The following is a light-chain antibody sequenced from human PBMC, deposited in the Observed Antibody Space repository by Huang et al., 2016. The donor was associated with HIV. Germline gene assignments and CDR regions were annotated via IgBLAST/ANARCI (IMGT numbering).Light chain of an antibody. CDR2: SAS. CDR1: QSIDGY. Sequence: IQMTQSPSSLYASVGDRVTITCRARQSIDGYLNWYQQKPGKAPKRLISSASTLHTGVPPRFSGSGSGTDYTLIIDNLQPDDFATYFCQQSYSTLITFGQGSRLDTK. J-gene: IGKJ5*01. CDR3: QQSYSTLIT. V-gene: IGKV1-39*01.